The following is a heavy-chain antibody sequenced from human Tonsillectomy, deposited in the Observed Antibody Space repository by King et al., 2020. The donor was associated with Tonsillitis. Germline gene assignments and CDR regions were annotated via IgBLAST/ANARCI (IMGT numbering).Heavy chain of an antibody. CDR2: ISSGSSYI. J-gene: IGHJ4*02. D-gene: IGHD2-2*01. V-gene: IGHV3-21*01. CDR3: ARARTSFPEYYFDY. CDR1: GFTFSSYS. Sequence: VQLVESGGGLVKPGGSLRLSCAASGFTFSSYSMNWVRQAPGKGLEWVSSISSGSSYIYYADSVKGRFTISRDNAKNSLYLQMNSLGAEDASVYYCARARTSFPEYYFDYWGQGTLVTVSS.